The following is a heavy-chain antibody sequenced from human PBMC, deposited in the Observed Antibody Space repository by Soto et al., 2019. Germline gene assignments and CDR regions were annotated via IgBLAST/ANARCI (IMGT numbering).Heavy chain of an antibody. CDR2: IKSKTDGGTT. J-gene: IGHJ4*02. CDR1: GFTFSNAW. D-gene: IGHD4-17*01. Sequence: PGGSLRLSCAASGFTFSNAWMSWVRQAPGKGLEWVGRIKSKTDGGTTDYAAPVKGRFTISRDDSKNTLYLQMNSLKTEDTAVYYCTTDLKQGYGDYFDYWGQGTLVTVSS. V-gene: IGHV3-15*01. CDR3: TTDLKQGYGDYFDY.